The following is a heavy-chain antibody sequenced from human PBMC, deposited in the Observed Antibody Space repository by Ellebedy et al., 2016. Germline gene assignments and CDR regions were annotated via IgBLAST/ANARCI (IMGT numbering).Heavy chain of an antibody. V-gene: IGHV3-33*01. CDR2: IWYDGRKI. Sequence: GGSLRLXXAASGFSFSSYDMHWLRQAPGKGLEWVALIWYDGRKINSAESVRGRFTISRDNSKNTLFLQMNSLRAEDTAVYYCARSNGNPLYYFDYWGQGTLVTVSS. D-gene: IGHD2-8*01. J-gene: IGHJ4*02. CDR3: ARSNGNPLYYFDY. CDR1: GFSFSSYD.